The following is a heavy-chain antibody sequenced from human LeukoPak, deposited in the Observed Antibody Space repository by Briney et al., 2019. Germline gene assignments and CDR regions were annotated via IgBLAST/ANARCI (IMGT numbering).Heavy chain of an antibody. CDR2: IYPGDSDT. Sequence: GESLKISCKGSGYSFTSYWIGWVRQMPGKGLEWMGIIYPGDSDTRYSPSFQGQVTISADKSISTAYLQWSSLKASDTAMYYCASAVGRYCSDGSCYGPDYYYGMDVWGQGTTVTVSS. CDR1: GYSFTSYW. CDR3: ASAVGRYCSDGSCYGPDYYYGMDV. D-gene: IGHD2-15*01. V-gene: IGHV5-51*01. J-gene: IGHJ6*02.